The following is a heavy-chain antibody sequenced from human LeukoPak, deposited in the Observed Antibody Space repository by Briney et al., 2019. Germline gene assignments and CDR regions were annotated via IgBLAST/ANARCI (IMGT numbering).Heavy chain of an antibody. Sequence: ASVKVSCKASGYTFTSYAMHWARQAPGQRLEWMGWINAGNGNTKYSQKFQGRVTITRDTSASTAYMELSSLRSEDTAVYYCARDPPPNYYGSGSYYSNWGQGTLVTVSS. J-gene: IGHJ4*02. CDR2: INAGNGNT. CDR3: ARDPPPNYYGSGSYYSN. D-gene: IGHD3-10*01. V-gene: IGHV1-3*01. CDR1: GYTFTSYA.